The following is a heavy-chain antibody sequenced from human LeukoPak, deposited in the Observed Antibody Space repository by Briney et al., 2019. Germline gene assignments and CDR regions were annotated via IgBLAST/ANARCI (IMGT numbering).Heavy chain of an antibody. CDR2: ISSSSSYI. CDR1: GFTFSSYS. J-gene: IGHJ6*02. V-gene: IGHV3-21*01. CDR3: ARDLLTHQLRLGDLSFPRMDV. D-gene: IGHD3-16*02. Sequence: GGSLRLSCAASGFTFSSYSMNWVRQAPGKGLEWVSSISSSSSYIYYADSVKGRFTISRDNAKNSLYLQMNSLRAEDTAVYYCARDLLTHQLRLGDLSFPRMDVWGQGTTVTVSS.